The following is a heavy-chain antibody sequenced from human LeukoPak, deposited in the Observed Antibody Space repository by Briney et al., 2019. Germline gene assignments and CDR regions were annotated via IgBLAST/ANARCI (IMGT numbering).Heavy chain of an antibody. V-gene: IGHV3-33*01. Sequence: GSLSLSCAASGFTFSSYGMHWVRQAPGKGLEWVAVIWYDGSNKYYADSVKGRFTISRDNSKNTLYLQMNSLRAEDTAVYYCARDRIAAAGTDAFDIWGQGTMVTVSS. CDR3: ARDRIAAAGTDAFDI. CDR1: GFTFSSYG. J-gene: IGHJ3*02. CDR2: IWYDGSNK. D-gene: IGHD6-13*01.